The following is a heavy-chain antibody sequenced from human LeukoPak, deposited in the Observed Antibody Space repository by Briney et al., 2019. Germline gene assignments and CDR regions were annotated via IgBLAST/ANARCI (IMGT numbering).Heavy chain of an antibody. Sequence: ASVKVSCKTSGYTFTSYYIHWVRQAPGQGLDYMGWINPDNGGTNYAQNFQGRVIMTRDTSISTAYMQLSRLTSDDTAVYYCARSPSGELDYWGRGTLVSASS. J-gene: IGHJ4*02. CDR1: GYTFTSYY. V-gene: IGHV1-2*02. CDR3: ARSPSGELDY. D-gene: IGHD1-26*01. CDR2: INPDNGGT.